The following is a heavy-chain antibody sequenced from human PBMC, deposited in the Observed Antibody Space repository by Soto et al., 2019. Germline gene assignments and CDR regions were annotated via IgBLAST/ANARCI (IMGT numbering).Heavy chain of an antibody. V-gene: IGHV4-39*01. CDR3: ATSTMIVGGAYYYYGMDV. CDR2: IYYSGST. D-gene: IGHD3-22*01. J-gene: IGHJ6*02. CDR1: GGSISSSSYY. Sequence: SETLSLTCTVSGGSISSSSYYWGWIRQPPGKGLEWIGSIYYSGSTYYNPSLKSRVTISVDTSKNQFSLKLSSVTAADTAVYYCATSTMIVGGAYYYYGMDVWCQGTTVT.